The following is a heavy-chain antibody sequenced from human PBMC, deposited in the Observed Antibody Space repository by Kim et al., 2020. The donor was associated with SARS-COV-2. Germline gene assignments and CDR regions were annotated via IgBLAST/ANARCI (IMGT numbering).Heavy chain of an antibody. V-gene: IGHV1-46*01. D-gene: IGHD3-22*01. CDR1: GYTFTSYY. Sequence: ASVKVSCKASGYTFTSYYMHWVRQAPGQGLEWMGIINPSGGSTSYAQKFQGRVTMTRDTSTSTVYMELSSLRSEDTAVYYCARERVTMIVVAEETGNFDYWGQGTLVTVSS. CDR3: ARERVTMIVVAEETGNFDY. CDR2: INPSGGST. J-gene: IGHJ4*02.